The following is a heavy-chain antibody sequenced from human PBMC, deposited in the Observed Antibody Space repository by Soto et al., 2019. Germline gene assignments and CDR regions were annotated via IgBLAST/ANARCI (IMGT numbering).Heavy chain of an antibody. CDR2: VYYSGGT. CDR1: GGYIRGYS. D-gene: IGHD4-17*01. V-gene: IGHV4-59*01. Sequence: SETLSITCTVFGGYIRGYSWSCIRQPPGKGLEWIGYVYYSGGTNYSPSFKDRVTISVDTTENQFSLKVNSVTAADTAVYYCAREETPVSPHYFYYGLHAWGEGTTVA. CDR3: AREETPVSPHYFYYGLHA. J-gene: IGHJ6*02.